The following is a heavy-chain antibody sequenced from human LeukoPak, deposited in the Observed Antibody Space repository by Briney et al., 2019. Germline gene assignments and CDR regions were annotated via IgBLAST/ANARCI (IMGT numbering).Heavy chain of an antibody. CDR2: ISSSSTYI. V-gene: IGHV3-21*01. J-gene: IGHJ4*02. CDR1: GFTFSRIA. D-gene: IGHD1-14*01. Sequence: KTGESLRLSCSASGFTFSRIAMHWVRQAPGKGLEWVSCISSSSTYIYYADSVRGRFAISRDNAKNSLYLQMNSLRADDTAVYYCVRENHGSFDYWGQGSLVTVSS. CDR3: VRENHGSFDY.